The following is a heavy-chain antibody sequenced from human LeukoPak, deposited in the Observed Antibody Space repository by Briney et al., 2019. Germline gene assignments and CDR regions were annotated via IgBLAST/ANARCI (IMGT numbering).Heavy chain of an antibody. CDR3: ARAASGSYPYYFDY. CDR2: IKQDGSEK. J-gene: IGHJ4*02. V-gene: IGHV3-7*01. Sequence: PGGSLRLSCAASGFTFSSYWMSWVRQAPGKGLEWVANIKQDGSEKYYVDSVKGRFTISRDNAKNSLYLQMNSLRAEDTAVYYCARAASGSYPYYFDYWGQGTLVTVSS. CDR1: GFTFSSYW. D-gene: IGHD1-26*01.